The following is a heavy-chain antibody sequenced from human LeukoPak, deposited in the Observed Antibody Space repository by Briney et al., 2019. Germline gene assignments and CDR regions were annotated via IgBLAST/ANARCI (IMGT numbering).Heavy chain of an antibody. D-gene: IGHD1-26*01. CDR3: ARCPSELLPYYFDY. V-gene: IGHV3-23*01. J-gene: IGHJ4*02. Sequence: GGSLRLSCTSSGFTFSSDAMTWVRQAPGKGLEWVSSISGSGDGTYYADSVKGRFTISRDNSKNTLYLQMNSLRAEDTAVYYCARCPSELLPYYFDYWGQGTLVTVSS. CDR2: ISGSGDGT. CDR1: GFTFSSDA.